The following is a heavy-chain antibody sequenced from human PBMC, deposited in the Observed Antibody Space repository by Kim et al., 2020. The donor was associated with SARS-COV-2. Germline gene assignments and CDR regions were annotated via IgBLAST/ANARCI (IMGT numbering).Heavy chain of an antibody. D-gene: IGHD3-22*01. Sequence: PPLQSRVTISVDTSKNQFSLKLSSVAAADTAVYYCARDAYYYDSSGSFDYWGQGTLVTVSS. CDR3: ARDAYYYDSSGSFDY. J-gene: IGHJ4*02. V-gene: IGHV4-39*07.